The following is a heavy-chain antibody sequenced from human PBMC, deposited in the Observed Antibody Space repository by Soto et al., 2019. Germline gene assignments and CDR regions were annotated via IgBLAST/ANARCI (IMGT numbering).Heavy chain of an antibody. V-gene: IGHV4-61*08. Sequence: PSETMSLTCAVSGGSISSGGYPWSWIRQPPGKGLEWIGFMYFGGSFNYNPSLSSRVTLSVETSKNQFSMKVTSVTASDTAVYYCARSYYDSTGFAVDPWGQGTLVTVSS. CDR1: GGSISSGGYP. J-gene: IGHJ5*02. CDR3: ARSYYDSTGFAVDP. D-gene: IGHD3-22*01. CDR2: MYFGGSF.